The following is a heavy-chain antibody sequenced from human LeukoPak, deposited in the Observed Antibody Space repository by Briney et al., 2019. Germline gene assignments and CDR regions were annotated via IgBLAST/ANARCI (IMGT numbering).Heavy chain of an antibody. D-gene: IGHD5-12*01. J-gene: IGHJ4*02. Sequence: GESLKISCKGSGYRFTDYWIAWVRQMPGKGLEWMGFVYPSNSETRYSPSFQGQVTISADKSISTGYLQWNSLKASDTAMYFCARHRYSGSDTQGFDYWGQGTLVTVSS. CDR1: GYRFTDYW. CDR3: ARHRYSGSDTQGFDY. V-gene: IGHV5-51*01. CDR2: VYPSNSET.